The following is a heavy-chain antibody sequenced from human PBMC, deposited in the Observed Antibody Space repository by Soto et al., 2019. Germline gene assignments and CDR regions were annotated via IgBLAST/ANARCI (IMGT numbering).Heavy chain of an antibody. CDR1: GGSVSSGSYY. CDR2: IYYSGST. D-gene: IGHD1-1*01. V-gene: IGHV4-61*01. J-gene: IGHJ4*02. Sequence: SETLSLTCTVSGGSVSSGSYYWSWIRQPPGKGLEWIGYIYYSGSTNYNPSLKSRVTISVDTSKNQFSLKLSSVTAADTAVYYCAVQIIPRTNIVDYWGQGTLVTVSS. CDR3: AVQIIPRTNIVDY.